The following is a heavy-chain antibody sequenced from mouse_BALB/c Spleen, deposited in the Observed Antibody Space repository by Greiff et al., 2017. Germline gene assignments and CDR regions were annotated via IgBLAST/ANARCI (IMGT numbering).Heavy chain of an antibody. J-gene: IGHJ4*01. Sequence: QVHVKQSGPELVRPGVSVKISCKGSGYTFTDYAMHWVKQSHAKSLEWIGVISTYYGNTNYNQKFKGKATMTVDKSSSTAYMELARLTSEDSAIYYCAREGPLWLRQDAMDYWGQGTSVTVSS. CDR3: AREGPLWLRQDAMDY. CDR2: ISTYYGNT. V-gene: IGHV1-67*01. CDR1: GYTFTDYA. D-gene: IGHD2-2*01.